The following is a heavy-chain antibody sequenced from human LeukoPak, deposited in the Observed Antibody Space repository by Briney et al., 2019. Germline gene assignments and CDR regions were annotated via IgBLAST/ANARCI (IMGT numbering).Heavy chain of an antibody. V-gene: IGHV3-23*01. D-gene: IGHD4-17*01. CDR2: ISGSGGST. CDR1: RFTFSSYA. Sequence: GGSLRLSCAASRFTFSSYAMSWVRQAPGKGLEWVSAISGSGGSTYYADSVKGRFTISRDNSKNTLYLQMNSLRAEDTAVYYCAKQEDGDFSFDYWGQGTLVTVSS. J-gene: IGHJ4*02. CDR3: AKQEDGDFSFDY.